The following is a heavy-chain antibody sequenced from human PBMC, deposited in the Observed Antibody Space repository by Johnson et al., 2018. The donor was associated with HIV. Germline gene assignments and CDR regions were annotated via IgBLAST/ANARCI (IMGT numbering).Heavy chain of an antibody. V-gene: IGHV3-30-3*01. Sequence: VQLVESGGGVVQPGRSLRLSCAASEFTFSSYAMHWVRQAPGKGLEWVAVISYDGSNKYYADSVKGRFTISRDNFKNTLFLQMNSLRAEDTAVYYCASDYYLDAFDIGCQGTMVTVSS. D-gene: IGHD3-22*01. J-gene: IGHJ3*02. CDR2: ISYDGSNK. CDR3: ASDYYLDAFDI. CDR1: EFTFSSYA.